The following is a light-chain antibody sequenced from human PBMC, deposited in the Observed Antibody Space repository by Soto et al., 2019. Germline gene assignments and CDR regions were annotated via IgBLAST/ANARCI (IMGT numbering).Light chain of an antibody. CDR1: QSVDSN. V-gene: IGKV3-15*01. J-gene: IGKJ1*01. CDR3: QQNHDLPRS. Sequence: DIVMTQSPTTLSVSPGETATLSCRASQSVDSNLAWYQQKPGQSPRLLIYGAYTGGTGVPARFSGDGSGTDFTLPITNLQTEDFAVYNCQQNHDLPRSFGQGPKVEI. CDR2: GAY.